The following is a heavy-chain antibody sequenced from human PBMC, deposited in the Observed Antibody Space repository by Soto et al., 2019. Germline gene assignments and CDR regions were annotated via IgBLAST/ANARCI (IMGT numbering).Heavy chain of an antibody. D-gene: IGHD2-15*01. Sequence: QVQLVQSGAEVKKPGFSVKVSCKASGGTFSRYGINWVRQAPGHGLEWVGGIIPLFGTANYAQKFQGRVTITAEESTSTAHMELRSLGSEDTAVYYCARDYGHDCSGGNCYFYFWGQGTLVTVSS. V-gene: IGHV1-69*01. CDR2: IIPLFGTA. J-gene: IGHJ4*02. CDR3: ARDYGHDCSGGNCYFYF. CDR1: GGTFSRYG.